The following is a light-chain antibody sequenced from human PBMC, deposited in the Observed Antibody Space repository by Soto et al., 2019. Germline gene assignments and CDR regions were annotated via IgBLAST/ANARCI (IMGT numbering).Light chain of an antibody. V-gene: IGKV3-20*01. J-gene: IGKJ4*01. CDR3: QQYGSRALT. Sequence: ELVLTQSQGTLSLSPGETAILSCRASQSFSSSYLAWYQQKPGQAPRPLIYGASSRATGIPDRFSGSGSGTDFTLTIRRLEPEDFAVYYCQQYGSRALTFGGGTKVEIK. CDR1: QSFSSSY. CDR2: GAS.